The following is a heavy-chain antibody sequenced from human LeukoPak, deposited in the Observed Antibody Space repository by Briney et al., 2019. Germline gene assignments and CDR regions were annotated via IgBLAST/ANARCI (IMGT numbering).Heavy chain of an antibody. V-gene: IGHV4-4*07. Sequence: SETLSLTCTVSGGSISSYYWSWIRQPAGKGLEWIGRIYTSGSTNYNPSLKSRVTMSVDTSKNQFSLKLSSVTAADTAVYYCARGASYYDSSGYGDFDYWAREPWSPSPQ. CDR3: ARGASYYDSSGYGDFDY. D-gene: IGHD3-22*01. CDR2: IYTSGST. J-gene: IGHJ4*02. CDR1: GGSISSYY.